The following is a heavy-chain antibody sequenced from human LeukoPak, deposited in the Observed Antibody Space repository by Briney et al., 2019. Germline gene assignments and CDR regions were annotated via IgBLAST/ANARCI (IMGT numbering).Heavy chain of an antibody. D-gene: IGHD3-16*01. CDR1: GFTFSNYG. J-gene: IGHJ3*02. CDR2: INGNGVNT. CDR3: ARDSVGVSGSFASFDI. Sequence: GGSLRLSCAASGFTFSNYGMSWVRQAPGKGLEWVATINGNGVNTYYADSVKGRFTISRDNAKNSLYLQMNSLRAEDTAVYYCARDSVGVSGSFASFDIWGQGTMVTVSS. V-gene: IGHV3-21*01.